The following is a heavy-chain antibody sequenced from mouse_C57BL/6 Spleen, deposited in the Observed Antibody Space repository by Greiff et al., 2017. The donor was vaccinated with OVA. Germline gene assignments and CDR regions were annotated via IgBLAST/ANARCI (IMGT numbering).Heavy chain of an antibody. J-gene: IGHJ3*01. CDR3: ARGGDYYGSSWFAY. Sequence: EVHLVESGGGLVKPGGSLKLSCAASGFTFSSYAMSWVRQTPEKRLEWVATISDGGSYTYYPDNVKGRFTISRDNAKNNLYLQMSHLKSEDTAMYYCARGGDYYGSSWFAYWGQGTLVTVSA. D-gene: IGHD1-1*01. CDR1: GFTFSSYA. CDR2: ISDGGSYT. V-gene: IGHV5-4*01.